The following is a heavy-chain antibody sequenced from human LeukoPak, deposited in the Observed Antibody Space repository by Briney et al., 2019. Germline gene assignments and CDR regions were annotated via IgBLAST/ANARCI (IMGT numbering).Heavy chain of an antibody. Sequence: SETLSLTCTVSGGSLSTYYWGWIRQPPGKGLEGIGYIHTSGSSNQPPSLKRRVTISLDTSRNEYSLRLSSVTAADTAVYYCARLSAAVHLGAFDLWGQGTIVPVSS. D-gene: IGHD3-3*01. V-gene: IGHV4-4*09. CDR2: IHTSGSS. CDR3: ARLSAAVHLGAFDL. J-gene: IGHJ3*01. CDR1: GGSLSTYY.